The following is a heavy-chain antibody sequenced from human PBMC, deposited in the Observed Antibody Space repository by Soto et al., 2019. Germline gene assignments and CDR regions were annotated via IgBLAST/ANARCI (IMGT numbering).Heavy chain of an antibody. CDR1: GFDFSSFA. CDR2: ISYDGSNE. J-gene: IGHJ4*02. V-gene: IGHV3-30*03. Sequence: QVLWVESGGGVVQPGGSLRLSCAASGFDFSSFAMQWVRQAPGKGLEWVTTISYDGSNEYYGDSVKGRFTISRDNSKNTLHLQMNSLRTDDTGIYYCASVLDYWGQGTLVTVSS. CDR3: ASVLDY.